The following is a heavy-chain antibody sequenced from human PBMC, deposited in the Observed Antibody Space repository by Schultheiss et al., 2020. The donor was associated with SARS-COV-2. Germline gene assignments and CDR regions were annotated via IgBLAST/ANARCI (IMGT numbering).Heavy chain of an antibody. Sequence: SETLSLTCTVSGGSISSSSYYWGWIRQPPGKGLEWIGSIYYSGSTYYNPSLKSRVTISVDTSKNQFSLKLSSVTAADTAVYYCARQWIVRDYFDYWGQGTLVTVSS. V-gene: IGHV4-39*01. CDR3: ARQWIVRDYFDY. J-gene: IGHJ4*02. D-gene: IGHD3-22*01. CDR1: GGSISSSSYY. CDR2: IYYSGST.